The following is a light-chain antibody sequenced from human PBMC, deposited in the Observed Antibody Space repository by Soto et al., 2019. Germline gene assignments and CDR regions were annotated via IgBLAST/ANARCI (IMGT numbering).Light chain of an antibody. J-gene: IGKJ1*01. CDR2: KAS. CDR3: QQYNSYWT. V-gene: IGKV1-5*03. Sequence: DIHMTQSPSTLSASVGDRVTITCRASQSISSWLAWYQQKPGKAPKLLIYKASSLESGVPSRFRGRGSGTEFTLTICSLQPDEFATYYCQQYNSYWTFGQGTRVEIK. CDR1: QSISSW.